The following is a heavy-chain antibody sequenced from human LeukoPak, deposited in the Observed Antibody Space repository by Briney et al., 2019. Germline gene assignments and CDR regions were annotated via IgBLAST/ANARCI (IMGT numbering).Heavy chain of an antibody. D-gene: IGHD3-22*01. CDR2: MYPGDSDT. CDR3: ARQRTYHYDSSGYYHDAFDM. V-gene: IGHV5-51*01. Sequence: GGSLKISCKGSGYTFTRYWIGWVRQMPGKGLEWMGIMYPGDSDTRYSPSFQGQVTISADKSISTAYLQWSSLKASDTAMYYCARQRTYHYDSSGYYHDAFDMWGQGTMVTVSS. J-gene: IGHJ3*02. CDR1: GYTFTRYW.